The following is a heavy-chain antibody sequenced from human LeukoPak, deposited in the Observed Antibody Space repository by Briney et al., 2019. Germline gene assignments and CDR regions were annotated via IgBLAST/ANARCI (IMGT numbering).Heavy chain of an antibody. D-gene: IGHD3-10*01. CDR3: ARGQLWFGERSPPL. CDR1: GFTFSSYS. CDR2: ISSSSSYI. J-gene: IGHJ4*02. Sequence: PGGSLRLSCAASGFTFSSYSMNWVRQAPGKGLEWVSSISSSSSYIYYADSVKGRFTISRDNAKNSLYLQMKSLRAEDTAVYYCARGQLWFGERSPPLWGQGTLVTVSS. V-gene: IGHV3-21*01.